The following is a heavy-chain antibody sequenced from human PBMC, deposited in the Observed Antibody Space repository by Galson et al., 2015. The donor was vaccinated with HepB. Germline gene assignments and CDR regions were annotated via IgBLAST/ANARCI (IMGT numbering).Heavy chain of an antibody. J-gene: IGHJ6*02. V-gene: IGHV3-30-3*01. CDR3: ATYGSGSTAQRVDYYYYYGMDV. CDR2: ISYDGSNK. Sequence: SLRLSCAASGFTFSSYAMHWVRQAPGKGLEWVAVISYDGSNKYYADSVKGRFTISRDNSKNTLYLQMNSLRAEDTAVYYCATYGSGSTAQRVDYYYYYGMDVWGQGTTVTVSS. CDR1: GFTFSSYA. D-gene: IGHD3-10*01.